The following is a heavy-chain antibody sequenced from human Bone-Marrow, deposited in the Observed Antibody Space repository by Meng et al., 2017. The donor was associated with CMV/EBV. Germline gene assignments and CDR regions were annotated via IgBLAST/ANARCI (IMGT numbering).Heavy chain of an antibody. Sequence: VPVVEAVAEEKKPGGSVKVDCKASGYTFTGYYMHWVRQASGQGLEWMGWINHNSGGTNYAQKFQGRVTMTRDTSISTAYMELSRMRYDETAVYYCARNPYSGSLLPDYWGQGTLVTVSS. J-gene: IGHJ4*02. CDR3: ARNPYSGSLLPDY. CDR2: INHNSGGT. CDR1: GYTFTGYY. V-gene: IGHV1-2*02. D-gene: IGHD1-26*01.